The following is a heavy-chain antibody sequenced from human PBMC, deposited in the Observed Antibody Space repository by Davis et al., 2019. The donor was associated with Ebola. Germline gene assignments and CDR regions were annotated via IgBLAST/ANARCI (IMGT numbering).Heavy chain of an antibody. V-gene: IGHV4-34*01. Sequence: SETLSLTCAVYGGSFRDYYWSWVRQAPGKGLEWIGEINYSGSTKYDPSLKGRVTISVDTSKNQFSLKLASLTAADTAIYYCARSLTQLRGVLPWFDPWGQGTLVTVSS. CDR3: ARSLTQLRGVLPWFDP. CDR1: GGSFRDYY. CDR2: INYSGST. D-gene: IGHD3-10*01. J-gene: IGHJ5*02.